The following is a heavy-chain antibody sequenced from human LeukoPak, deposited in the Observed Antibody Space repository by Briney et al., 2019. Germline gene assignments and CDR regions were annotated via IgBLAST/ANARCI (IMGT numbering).Heavy chain of an antibody. CDR3: ARDLGYKDYVSAFDI. Sequence: GGSLRLSCAASGFIFDDYGMTWVRQTPGKGLEWVSGFNWIGGSTGYADSVKGRFTISRDNAKNSLYLHMNSLRAEDTALYFCARDLGYKDYVSAFDIWGQGTMVTVSS. J-gene: IGHJ3*02. CDR2: FNWIGGST. D-gene: IGHD5-24*01. CDR1: GFIFDDYG. V-gene: IGHV3-20*04.